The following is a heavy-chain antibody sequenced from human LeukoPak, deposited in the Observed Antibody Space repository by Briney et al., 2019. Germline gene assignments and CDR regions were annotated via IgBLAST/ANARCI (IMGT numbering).Heavy chain of an antibody. CDR1: GGSISSGGYA. CDR2: IYDSGSS. D-gene: IGHD4-17*01. V-gene: IGHV4-30-2*01. J-gene: IGHJ4*02. CDR3: ARADYDTIDY. Sequence: SETLSLTCAVSGGSISSGGYAWSWIRQPPGKGLEWIGYIYDSGSSHYNPSLKSRVIISADRSKNQFSLRLSSATAADTAVYYCARADYDTIDYWGQGTLVTVSS.